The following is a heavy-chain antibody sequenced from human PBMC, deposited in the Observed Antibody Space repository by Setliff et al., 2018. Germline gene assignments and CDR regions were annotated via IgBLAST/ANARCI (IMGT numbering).Heavy chain of an antibody. J-gene: IGHJ6*03. V-gene: IGHV1-2*06. D-gene: IGHD3-22*01. CDR2: INPNSGGT. CDR3: VREGVDSRSSTDYRYYMDV. CDR1: GYTFTGYS. Sequence: ASVKVSCKASGYTFTGYSMHWVRQAPGQGLEWMGRINPNSGGTNYAQKFQGRVTMTRDTSTSTVYMELSSLRSEDTAVYYCVREGVDSRSSTDYRYYMDVWGKGTTVTVSS.